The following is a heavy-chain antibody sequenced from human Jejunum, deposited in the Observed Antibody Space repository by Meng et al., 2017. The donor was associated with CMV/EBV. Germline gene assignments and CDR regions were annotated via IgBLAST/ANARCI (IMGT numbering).Heavy chain of an antibody. V-gene: IGHV3-48*03. CDR1: GYTFSSYG. J-gene: IGHJ4*02. D-gene: IGHD2-2*01. Sequence: SCEASGYTFSSYGVAWVRQAPGKKVEWVSYISSGSAVINYASTVKDRFTISRDDAKSSLYLQMNSLRAEDTALYYCARAGWAAIGYWGQGPVVTVSS. CDR2: ISSGSAVI. CDR3: ARAGWAAIGY.